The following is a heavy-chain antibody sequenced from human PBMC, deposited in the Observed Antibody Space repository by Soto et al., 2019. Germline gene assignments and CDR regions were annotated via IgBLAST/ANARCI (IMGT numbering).Heavy chain of an antibody. CDR2: IYRAGNT. J-gene: IGHJ5*02. Sequence: GGSLRLSCAASGFTVSSNYMSWVRQAPGKGLEWVSVIYRAGNTYYADSVKGRFTISRDNGKNTVYLQMNSLRAEDTAVYYCARDKAYYDSSGYTDRWFDPWGQGTLVTVSS. CDR1: GFTVSSNY. D-gene: IGHD3-22*01. CDR3: ARDKAYYDSSGYTDRWFDP. V-gene: IGHV3-53*01.